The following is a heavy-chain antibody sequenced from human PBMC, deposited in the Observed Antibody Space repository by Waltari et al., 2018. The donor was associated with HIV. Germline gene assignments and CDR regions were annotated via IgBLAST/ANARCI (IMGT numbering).Heavy chain of an antibody. V-gene: IGHV3-7*01. CDR1: GFTFNSYW. CDR3: ARSSGGHLDS. Sequence: DVYLVESGGALVQPGGSLRLSCAASGFTFNSYWMTWVRRAPGKGLEWVANVKHDGSEMFYVDSVRGRFTVYRDNSKKLVFLQMNSLTIDDTGTYVCARSSGGHLDSWGQGTVVTVSS. CDR2: VKHDGSEM. J-gene: IGHJ4*02. D-gene: IGHD2-15*01.